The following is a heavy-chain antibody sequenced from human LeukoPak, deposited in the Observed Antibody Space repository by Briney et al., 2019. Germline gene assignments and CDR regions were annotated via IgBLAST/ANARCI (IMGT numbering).Heavy chain of an antibody. V-gene: IGHV3-53*01. CDR1: GFTVSSNY. J-gene: IGHJ6*03. CDR3: ARVSSSWPYYYYYYMDV. D-gene: IGHD6-13*01. CDR2: IYSGGST. Sequence: EPGGSLRLSCAASGFTVSSNYMSWVRQAPGKGLEWVSVIYSGGSTYYADSVKGRFTISRDNSKNTLYLQRNSLRAEDTAVYYCARVSSSWPYYYYYYMDVWGKGTTVTVSS.